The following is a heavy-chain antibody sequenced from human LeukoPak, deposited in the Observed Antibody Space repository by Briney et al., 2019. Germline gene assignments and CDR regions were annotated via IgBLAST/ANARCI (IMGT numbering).Heavy chain of an antibody. Sequence: PGGSLRLSCAASGFTFNTYWMHWVRQAPGKGLVWVSHINPDGSQTNYADSVTGRFTISGDNAKNTLYLQMNSLRAEDTAVYYCARDPVRRDSYWGQGTLVTVSS. J-gene: IGHJ4*02. CDR2: INPDGSQT. CDR1: GFTFNTYW. CDR3: ARDPVRRDSY. D-gene: IGHD3-10*01. V-gene: IGHV3-74*01.